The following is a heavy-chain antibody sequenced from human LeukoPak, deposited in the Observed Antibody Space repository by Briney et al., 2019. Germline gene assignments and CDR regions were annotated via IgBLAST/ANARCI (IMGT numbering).Heavy chain of an antibody. CDR2: ISGTGGST. CDR1: GFTFSNYA. V-gene: IGHV3-23*01. CDR3: AKVVAGNIDYYFDY. Sequence: GGSLRLSCAASGFTFSNYAMSWVRQAPGKGLEWVAGISGTGGSTHYADSVKGRFTISRDNSKNTVYLRMRNLRVEHTAVYYCAKVVAGNIDYYFDYWGQGILVAVSS. D-gene: IGHD2/OR15-2a*01. J-gene: IGHJ4*02.